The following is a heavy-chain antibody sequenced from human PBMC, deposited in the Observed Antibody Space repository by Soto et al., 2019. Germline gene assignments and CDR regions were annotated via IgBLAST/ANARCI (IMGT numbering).Heavy chain of an antibody. V-gene: IGHV4-4*02. D-gene: IGHD2-15*01. Sequence: PSETLSLTCAVSGGSISSSNWWSWVRQPPGKGLEWIGEIYHSGSTNYNPSLKSRVTISVDKSKNQFSLKLSSVTAADTVVYYYARSVVAASFDYWGQGTLVTVS. J-gene: IGHJ4*02. CDR1: GGSISSSNW. CDR2: IYHSGST. CDR3: ARSVVAASFDY.